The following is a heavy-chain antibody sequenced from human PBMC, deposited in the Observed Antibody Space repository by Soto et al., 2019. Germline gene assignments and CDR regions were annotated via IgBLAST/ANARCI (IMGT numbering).Heavy chain of an antibody. D-gene: IGHD3-22*01. J-gene: IGHJ4*02. CDR3: ARSSFYYDSGASFDY. CDR2: IDASGGST. Sequence: ASVKVSCKASGYTFTSYYIHWVRQASGQGLEWMGIIDASGGSTSYAQKFQGRVAMTRDTSTSTVSMELSSLRSEDTAVYYCARSSFYYDSGASFDYWGQGTLVPVSS. CDR1: GYTFTSYY. V-gene: IGHV1-46*01.